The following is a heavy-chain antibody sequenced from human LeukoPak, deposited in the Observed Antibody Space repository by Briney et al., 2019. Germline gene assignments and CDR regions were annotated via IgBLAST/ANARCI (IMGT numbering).Heavy chain of an antibody. V-gene: IGHV1-2*02. Sequence: SVKVSCKASGYSFIANYIHWVRQAPGQGLEWMGWINPNSGATNYAQKFQGRVTMTRDTPITTTYMDLSGLTSDDTAVYYCARGRDYYDNSGVDSWGQGTLVTVSS. CDR1: GYSFIANY. J-gene: IGHJ4*02. CDR2: INPNSGAT. CDR3: ARGRDYYDNSGVDS. D-gene: IGHD3-22*01.